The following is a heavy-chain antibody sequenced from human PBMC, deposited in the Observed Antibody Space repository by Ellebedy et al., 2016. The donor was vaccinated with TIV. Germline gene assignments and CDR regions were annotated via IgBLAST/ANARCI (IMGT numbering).Heavy chain of an antibody. CDR3: ARSSGWDRFEY. J-gene: IGHJ4*02. CDR1: GDSISSSSYY. V-gene: IGHV4-39*07. CDR2: IYYSGST. Sequence: MPSETLSLTCTVSGDSISSSSYYWGWFRQLPGKGLEWIGSIYYSGSTYYNPSLKSRVTMSVDTSKNQFSLKLSSVTAADTAVYYCARSSGWDRFEYWGQGTLVTVSS. D-gene: IGHD6-19*01.